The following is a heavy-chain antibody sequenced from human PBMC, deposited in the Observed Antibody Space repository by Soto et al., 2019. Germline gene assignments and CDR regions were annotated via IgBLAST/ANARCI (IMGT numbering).Heavy chain of an antibody. J-gene: IGHJ5*02. Sequence: GTPPARVYPTHTVTLTCTFSLLSLRTRGMRVSWIRQPSGNALEWLALIDWHDDQYYSTSLKTRLTISKDTSKNPVVLTMTNMDPVDTATYYCARMHYYDSSGFSYNWFDPWGQGTLVTVFS. V-gene: IGHV2-70*01. D-gene: IGHD3-22*01. CDR3: ARMHYYDSSGFSYNWFDP. CDR1: LLSLRTRGMR. CDR2: IDWHDDQ.